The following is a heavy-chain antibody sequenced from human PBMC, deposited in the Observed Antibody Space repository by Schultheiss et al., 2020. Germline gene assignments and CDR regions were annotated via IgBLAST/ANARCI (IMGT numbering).Heavy chain of an antibody. D-gene: IGHD6-19*01. J-gene: IGHJ4*02. CDR1: GGSISSSSYY. V-gene: IGHV4-61*05. Sequence: SATLSLTCTVSGGSISSSSYYWGWIRQPPGKGLEWIGYIYYSGSTNYNPSLKSRVTMSVDTSKNQFSLKLSSVTAADTAVYYCARSQWLAHYFDYWGQGTLVTGSS. CDR3: ARSQWLAHYFDY. CDR2: IYYSGST.